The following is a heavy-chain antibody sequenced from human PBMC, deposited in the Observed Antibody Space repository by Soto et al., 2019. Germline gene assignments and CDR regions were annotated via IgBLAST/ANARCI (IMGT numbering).Heavy chain of an antibody. J-gene: IGHJ6*02. V-gene: IGHV4-59*08. CDR3: ARRIVILAADYGMDV. CDR2: IHYSGST. D-gene: IGHD2-15*01. CDR1: GGSLSSYY. Sequence: SETLSLTCTLSGGSLSSYYWTWVRQPPGKRLEWIGYIHYSGSTNYSPSLKSRVTISVDTSKKQFSLKLSSVTAADTAVYYCARRIVILAADYGMDVWGQGTTVTVSS.